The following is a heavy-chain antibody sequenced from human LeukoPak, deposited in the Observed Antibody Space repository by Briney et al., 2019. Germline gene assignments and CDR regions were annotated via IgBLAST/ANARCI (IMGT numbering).Heavy chain of an antibody. J-gene: IGHJ6*04. V-gene: IGHV3-23*01. CDR3: AELGITMIGGV. CDR1: GFTISNYA. Sequence: GGSLLLSCAASGFTISNYAMSWVRQAPGKGLEWVSGISDSGGNTYYADSVKGRFTISRDNAKNSLYLQMNSLSAEDTAVYYCAELGITMIGGVWGKGTTVTISS. CDR2: ISDSGGNT. D-gene: IGHD3-10*02.